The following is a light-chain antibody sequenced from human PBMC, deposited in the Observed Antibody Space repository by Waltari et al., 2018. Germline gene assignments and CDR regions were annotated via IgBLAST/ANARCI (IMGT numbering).Light chain of an antibody. CDR2: AAT. Sequence: DIQMTQSPSSLSASVGDTVTITCRASQDIGRYLNWFQLKPGKAPKLLIYAATSLESGAASRFSGSGSGTEFSLTISSLQSEDFATYYCLQHTIYPSTFGQGTKVEIK. CDR3: LQHTIYPST. J-gene: IGKJ1*01. CDR1: QDIGRY. V-gene: IGKV1-17*01.